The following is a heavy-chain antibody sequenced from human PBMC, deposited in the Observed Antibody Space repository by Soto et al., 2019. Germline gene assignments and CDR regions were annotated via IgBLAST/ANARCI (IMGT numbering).Heavy chain of an antibody. CDR1: GLTFRGSS. CDR3: ARDVHWAFDL. D-gene: IGHD7-27*01. CDR2: IGKTRNVF. J-gene: IGHJ4*02. V-gene: IGHV3-48*01. Sequence: GSLRLSCAASGLTFRGSSLSWVRQAPGKGLEWLSYIGKTRNVFDYPDSVRGRFTISRDDATNSLFLQMNSLRVDDSAVYYCARDVHWAFDLWSQGTLVTVSS.